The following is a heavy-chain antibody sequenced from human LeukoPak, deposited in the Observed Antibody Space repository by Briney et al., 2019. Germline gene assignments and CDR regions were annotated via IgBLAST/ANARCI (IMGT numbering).Heavy chain of an antibody. CDR2: IYYSGSA. CDR1: GGSISSYY. V-gene: IGHV4-59*13. J-gene: IGHJ5*02. Sequence: PSETLSLTCTVSGGSISSYYWRWIRQPPGKGLEWIGYIYYSGSANYNPSLESRVTISVDTSKNQFSLKLSSVTAADTAVYYCARDRVEGWFDPWGQGTLVTVSS. D-gene: IGHD3-10*01. CDR3: ARDRVEGWFDP.